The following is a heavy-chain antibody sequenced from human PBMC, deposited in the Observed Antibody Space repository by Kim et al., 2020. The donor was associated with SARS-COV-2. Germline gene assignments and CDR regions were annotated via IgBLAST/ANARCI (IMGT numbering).Heavy chain of an antibody. V-gene: IGHV4-59*13. D-gene: IGHD2-8*01. CDR3: ARALRRDGYNGVGFDY. CDR1: GGSISSYY. CDR2: IYYSGST. Sequence: SETLSLTCTVSGGSISSYYWSWIRQPPGKGLEWIGYIYYSGSTNYNPSLKSRVTISVDTSKNQFSLKLSSVTAADTAVYYCARALRRDGYNGVGFDYWGQGTLVTVSS. J-gene: IGHJ4*02.